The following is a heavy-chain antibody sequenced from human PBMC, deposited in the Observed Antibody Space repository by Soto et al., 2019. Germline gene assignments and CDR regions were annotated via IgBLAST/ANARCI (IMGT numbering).Heavy chain of an antibody. CDR2: IRSLNGNT. D-gene: IGHD4-17*01. J-gene: IGHJ5*02. Sequence: QVHLVQSETEVKEPGASVKVSCKTSASTFTGYTINWVRQAPGQGLEWMGWIRSLNGNTDYARKFQGRLTMTTNTSATTAYMELKNLRSDDTAVYFCARGTVTSGRWFGPWGQGTLVTVSS. V-gene: IGHV1-18*04. CDR1: ASTFTGYT. CDR3: ARGTVTSGRWFGP.